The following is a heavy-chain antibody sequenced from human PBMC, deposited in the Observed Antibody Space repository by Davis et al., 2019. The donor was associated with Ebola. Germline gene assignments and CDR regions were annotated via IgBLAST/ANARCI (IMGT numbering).Heavy chain of an antibody. CDR3: ARSIVVVPTATPYYFYYYMDV. Sequence: ASVKVSCKASGYTFTAYFIQWARQAPGQRLEWLGWINPSSGGTTYARKFQGRVTLTSDTSISTAYMELTNLKSDDTAVYYCARSIVVVPTATPYYFYYYMDVWGRGTTVTVSS. J-gene: IGHJ6*03. V-gene: IGHV1-2*02. D-gene: IGHD2-2*01. CDR2: INPSSGGT. CDR1: GYTFTAYF.